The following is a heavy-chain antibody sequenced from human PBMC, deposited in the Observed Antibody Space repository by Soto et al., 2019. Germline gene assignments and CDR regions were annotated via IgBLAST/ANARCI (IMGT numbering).Heavy chain of an antibody. CDR2: ISGSGGST. CDR3: AKEQEWLVQAPNWFDP. V-gene: IGHV3-23*01. CDR1: GFTFSSYA. Sequence: PGGSLRLSCAASGFTFSSYAMSRVRQAPGKGLEWVSAISGSGGSTYYADSVKGRFTISRDNSKNTLYLQMNSLRAEDTAVYYCAKEQEWLVQAPNWFDPWGQGTLVTVSS. J-gene: IGHJ5*02. D-gene: IGHD6-19*01.